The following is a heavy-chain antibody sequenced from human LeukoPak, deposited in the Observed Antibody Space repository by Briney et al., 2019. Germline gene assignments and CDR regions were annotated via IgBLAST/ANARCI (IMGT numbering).Heavy chain of an antibody. D-gene: IGHD4-17*01. J-gene: IGHJ4*02. Sequence: WINPNSGNTAYAQKFQGRVTLTRNTSIITAYMELSSLRSVDPAVYYSAIANVPLGDYVYDYWGQGTLVTVSS. CDR2: INPNSGNT. V-gene: IGHV1-8*03. CDR3: AIANVPLGDYVYDY.